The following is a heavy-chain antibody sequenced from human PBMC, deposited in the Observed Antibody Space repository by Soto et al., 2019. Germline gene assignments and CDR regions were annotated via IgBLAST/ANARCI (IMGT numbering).Heavy chain of an antibody. J-gene: IGHJ4*02. Sequence: PGGSLRLSCAVSGFTFSNYEMNWVRQAPGKGLEWVAYISSSGSTRFYADSVKGRFTISRDNAEKSLYLQMNTLRAEDTAVYYCARIGVVESRSLDYWGQGTLVTVTS. CDR3: ARIGVVESRSLDY. D-gene: IGHD3-16*01. CDR1: GFTFSNYE. CDR2: ISSSGSTR. V-gene: IGHV3-48*03.